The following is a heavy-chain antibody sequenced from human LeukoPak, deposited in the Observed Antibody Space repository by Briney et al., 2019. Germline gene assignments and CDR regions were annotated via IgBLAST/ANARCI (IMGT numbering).Heavy chain of an antibody. CDR3: ARSPGWSGYYSYYYYMDV. V-gene: IGHV3-7*01. D-gene: IGHD3-3*01. CDR2: IKQDGSEK. J-gene: IGHJ6*03. Sequence: GGSLRLSCVASGFTLSSYAMSWVRQAPGKGLEWVANIKQDGSEKYYVDSVKGRFTISRDNAKNSLYLQMNSLRAEDTAVYYCARSPGWSGYYSYYYYMDVWGKGTTVTVSS. CDR1: GFTLSSYA.